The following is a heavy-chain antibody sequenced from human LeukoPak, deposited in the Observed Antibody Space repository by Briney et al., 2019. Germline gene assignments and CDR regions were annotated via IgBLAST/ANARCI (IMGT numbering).Heavy chain of an antibody. D-gene: IGHD1-26*01. Sequence: SETLSLTCTVSGGSISSGSYYWIWIRQGAGKGRVRIMRIYTSGSTNYNPSLKSRVTISVDTSKKQFSLKLSSVTATGTAVYYCAIGGGSYTFDYWGQGILVSVSS. CDR1: GGSISSGSYY. CDR2: IYTSGST. J-gene: IGHJ4*02. CDR3: AIGGGSYTFDY. V-gene: IGHV4-61*02.